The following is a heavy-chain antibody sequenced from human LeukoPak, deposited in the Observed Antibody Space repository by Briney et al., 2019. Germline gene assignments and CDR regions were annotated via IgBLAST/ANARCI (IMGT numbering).Heavy chain of an antibody. D-gene: IGHD1-26*01. CDR2: ISSSGSTI. V-gene: IGHV3-48*03. Sequence: GGSLRLSCAASGFTFSSYEMNWVRPAPGKGLEWVSYISSSGSTIYYADSVKGRFTISRDNAKNSLYLQMNSLRAEDTAVYYCARDWWELPVYWGQGTLVTVSS. CDR1: GFTFSSYE. CDR3: ARDWWELPVY. J-gene: IGHJ4*02.